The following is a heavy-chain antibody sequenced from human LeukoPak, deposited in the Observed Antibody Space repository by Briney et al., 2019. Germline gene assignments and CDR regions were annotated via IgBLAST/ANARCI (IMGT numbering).Heavy chain of an antibody. J-gene: IGHJ4*02. CDR2: IYYTGSA. CDR3: ARSPRDHYDSSGYYFDY. Sequence: PSGTLSLTCTVSGGSISSSSYYWGWIRQPPGKGLEWIGSIYYTGSAYYNPSLKSRVTISVDTSRNKFSLKLSSVTAADTTVYYCARSPRDHYDSSGYYFDYWGQGTLVTVSS. CDR1: GGSISSSSYY. V-gene: IGHV4-39*01. D-gene: IGHD3-22*01.